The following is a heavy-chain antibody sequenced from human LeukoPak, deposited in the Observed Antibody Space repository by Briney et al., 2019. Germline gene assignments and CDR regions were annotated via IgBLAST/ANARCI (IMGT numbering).Heavy chain of an antibody. CDR1: GGSISSYY. V-gene: IGHV4-59*01. J-gene: IGHJ4*02. D-gene: IGHD6-19*01. CDR3: ARADGMRGGWYQGAFDY. CDR2: IYYSGST. Sequence: PSETLSLTCTVPGGSISSYYWSWIRQPPGKGLEWIGYIYYSGSTNYNPSLKSRVTISVDTSKNQFSLKLSSVTAADTAVYYCARADGMRGGWYQGAFDYWGQGTLVTVSS.